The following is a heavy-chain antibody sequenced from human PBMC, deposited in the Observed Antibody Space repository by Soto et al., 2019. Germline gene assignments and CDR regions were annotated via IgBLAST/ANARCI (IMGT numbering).Heavy chain of an antibody. CDR1: GDSVSSNSAA. J-gene: IGHJ4*02. V-gene: IGHV6-1*01. CDR3: ARVPRGSFHFDY. Sequence: LTLTCAISGDSVSSNSAACNWIRQSPSRGLEWRGGTYYRSKWYNDSAVSVKSRITINPDTSKNQYSLQLNSATPEDTAVYYCARVPRGSFHFDYWGQGTLVTVSS. CDR2: TYYRSKWYN. D-gene: IGHD1-26*01.